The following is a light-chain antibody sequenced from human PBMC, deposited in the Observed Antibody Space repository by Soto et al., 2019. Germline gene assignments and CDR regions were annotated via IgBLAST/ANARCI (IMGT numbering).Light chain of an antibody. V-gene: IGKV1-39*01. J-gene: IGKJ2*01. CDR2: AAS. CDR3: QQSYSTPLT. CDR1: EGISRY. Sequence: DIQMTQSPSSLSASVGDRVTITCRASEGISRYLIWYQQKAGKAPKVLIYAASSLQSGVPSRFSGSTSGTEFTLTISSLQPADFATYYCQQSYSTPLTFGQGTKLEIK.